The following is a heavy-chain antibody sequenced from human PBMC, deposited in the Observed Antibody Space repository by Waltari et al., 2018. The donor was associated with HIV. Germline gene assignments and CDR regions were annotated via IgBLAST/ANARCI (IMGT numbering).Heavy chain of an antibody. J-gene: IGHJ6*02. V-gene: IGHV3-48*04. CDR2: SSRTSNTI. Sequence: EVQLVESGGGLVQPGGSLRLSCSASGFTFRSYSMNWVRQAPGKGGEGVSYSSRTSNTIYYAGSVKGRFTVSRDNAKNSLSLQMNSLRAEDTAVYFCAKEVVALPHYYYYGLDVWGQGTTVTVSS. CDR3: AKEVVALPHYYYYGLDV. CDR1: GFTFRSYS. D-gene: IGHD2-15*01.